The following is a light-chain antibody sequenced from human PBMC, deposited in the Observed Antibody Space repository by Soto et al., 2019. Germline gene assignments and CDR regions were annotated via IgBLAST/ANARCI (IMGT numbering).Light chain of an antibody. CDR1: QYISSY. J-gene: IGKJ4*01. CDR2: DAS. Sequence: EIHMTQSPSSLSASVGDRVTITCQASQYISSYLDWYQQKPGKAPKLLIYDASNLETGVPSRFSGSGSGTDFTFTISSLQPEDIATYYCQHYDSHSLTFGQGTKVDIK. CDR3: QHYDSHSLT. V-gene: IGKV1-33*01.